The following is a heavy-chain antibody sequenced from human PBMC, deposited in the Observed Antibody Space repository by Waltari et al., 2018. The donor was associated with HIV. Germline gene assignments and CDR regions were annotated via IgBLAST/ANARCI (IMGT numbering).Heavy chain of an antibody. CDR1: GDSVSSNRAA. CDR3: ARDSFGPDF. CDR2: TYHMYQWQT. Sequence: QVELQQSGPGLVKSSQTLSLSCAISGDSVSSNRAAWTWIRLSTSRGLEWLGRTYHMYQWQTEYAVSLKGRINIQADASRSRSTLQLSSVTPEDTAVYYCARDSFGPDFWGQGSLVRVSS. J-gene: IGHJ4*02. V-gene: IGHV6-1*02. D-gene: IGHD3-3*01.